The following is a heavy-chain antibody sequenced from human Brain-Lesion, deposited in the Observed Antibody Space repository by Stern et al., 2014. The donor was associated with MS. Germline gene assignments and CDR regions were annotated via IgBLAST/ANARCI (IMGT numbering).Heavy chain of an antibody. J-gene: IGHJ3*02. V-gene: IGHV5-51*01. CDR2: IYTADSDT. CDR1: GYRFDNYW. D-gene: IGHD6-19*01. Sequence: EVQLVQSGAEVKKPGESLKISCKGSGYRFDNYWIGWGRQKPGKGLEWMGIIYTADSDTRSSPSLQGQVTISADKSISTVYLQWSSLKASDTAMYYCARTYSSGWYGGHSFDIWGQGTMVTVSS. CDR3: ARTYSSGWYGGHSFDI.